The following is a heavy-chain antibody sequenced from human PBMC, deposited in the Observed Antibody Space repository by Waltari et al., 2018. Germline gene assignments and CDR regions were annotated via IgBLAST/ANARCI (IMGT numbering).Heavy chain of an antibody. CDR2: INWKGDKV. V-gene: IGHV3-20*04. J-gene: IGHJ4*02. CDR3: ARGGDSSWPR. D-gene: IGHD3-22*01. Sequence: VESGGGVIRPGGSLRLSCEASGFTFDDYGMSWVRQGTGRGLEWMSGINWKGDKVADGDAVRGRFIISRDNAKNLLYLQMNTVGLDDTALYYCARGGDSSWPRWGQGTLVTVSA. CDR1: GFTFDDYG.